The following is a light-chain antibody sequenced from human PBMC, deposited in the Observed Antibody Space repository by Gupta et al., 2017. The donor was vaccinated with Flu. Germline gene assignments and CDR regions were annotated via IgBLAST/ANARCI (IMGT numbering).Light chain of an antibody. CDR3: QQYDTYLGT. J-gene: IGKJ2*01. CDR1: QSIRNW. Sequence: PSTLSASVGDRVTITCRASQSIRNWLAWYQQKPGKAPSLLIYKASSLEGGVPSRFSGSGSGTEFTLTISSLQPEDSATYYCQQYDTYLGTFGQGTKLEIK. V-gene: IGKV1-5*03. CDR2: KAS.